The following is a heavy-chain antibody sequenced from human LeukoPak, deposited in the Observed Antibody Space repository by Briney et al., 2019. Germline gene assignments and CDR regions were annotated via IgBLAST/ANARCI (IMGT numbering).Heavy chain of an antibody. CDR3: AKDLNPAMVRGVIDY. J-gene: IGHJ4*02. D-gene: IGHD3-10*01. Sequence: GGSLRLSYAASGFTFSSYGMHWVRQAPGKGLEWVAVISYDGSNKYYADSVKGRFTISRDNSKNTLYLQMNSLRAEDTAVYYCAKDLNPAMVRGVIDYWGQGTLVTVSS. CDR2: ISYDGSNK. CDR1: GFTFSSYG. V-gene: IGHV3-30*18.